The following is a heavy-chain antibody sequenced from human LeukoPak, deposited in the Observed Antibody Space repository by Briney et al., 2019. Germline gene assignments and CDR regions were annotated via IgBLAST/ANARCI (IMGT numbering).Heavy chain of an antibody. D-gene: IGHD6-13*01. J-gene: IGHJ6*03. CDR2: ISGSGGST. V-gene: IGHV3-23*01. CDR3: AKDLPGLAAAVGSPGDGYRDV. Sequence: GGSLRLSCAASGFTFSSYAMSWVRQAPGKGLEWVSAISGSGGSTYYADSVKGRFTISRDNSKNTLYLQMNSLRAEDTAVYYCAKDLPGLAAAVGSPGDGYRDVWGKGTTVTVSS. CDR1: GFTFSSYA.